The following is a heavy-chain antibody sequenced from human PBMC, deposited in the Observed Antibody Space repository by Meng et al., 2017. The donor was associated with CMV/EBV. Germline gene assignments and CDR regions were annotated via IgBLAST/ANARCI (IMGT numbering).Heavy chain of an antibody. Sequence: ASVKVSCKASGYTFTGYDINWVRQATGQGLEWMGWINPNSGNTGYAQKFQGRVTITRNSSISTAYMELSSLRSEDTAVYYCAREVGDGNDINYYYYYGMDVWGQGTTVTVSS. CDR3: AREVGDGNDINYYYYYGMDV. V-gene: IGHV1-8*03. D-gene: IGHD3-9*01. CDR1: GYTFTGYD. CDR2: INPNSGNT. J-gene: IGHJ6*02.